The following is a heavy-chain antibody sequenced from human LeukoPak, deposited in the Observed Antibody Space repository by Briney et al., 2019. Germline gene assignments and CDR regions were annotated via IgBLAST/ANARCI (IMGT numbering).Heavy chain of an antibody. CDR2: TSDRGDYT. Sequence: GGSLRLSCAASGFTFTSYSMSWVRQAPGKGLEWVSGTSDRGDYTYYADTVKGRFTISRNNSKNTLYLQMNSLRAEDTALYFCAKKAQYNGNYPLDYWGQGTLVTVSS. CDR3: AKKAQYNGNYPLDY. J-gene: IGHJ4*02. D-gene: IGHD1-26*01. V-gene: IGHV3-23*01. CDR1: GFTFTSYS.